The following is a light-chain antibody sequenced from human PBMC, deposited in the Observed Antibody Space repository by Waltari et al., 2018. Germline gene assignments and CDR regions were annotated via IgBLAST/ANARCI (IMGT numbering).Light chain of an antibody. CDR1: QSVGSRY. Sequence: EIVLTQSPGTLSLSPGDRATLSCWASQSVGSRYLAWFQQKPGQAPRLLIYAVSSRATGIPDRFSGSGSGTDFTLTINRLEPEDSAVYYCQQYGSPPYTFGQGTKLEL. J-gene: IGKJ2*01. V-gene: IGKV3-20*01. CDR3: QQYGSPPYT. CDR2: AVS.